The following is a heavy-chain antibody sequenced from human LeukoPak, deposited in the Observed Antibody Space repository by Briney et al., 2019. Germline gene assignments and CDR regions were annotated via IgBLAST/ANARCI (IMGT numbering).Heavy chain of an antibody. CDR3: AKAGYCSGGSCYRGFDY. J-gene: IGHJ4*02. CDR2: ISGSGAGT. D-gene: IGHD2-15*01. V-gene: IGHV3-23*01. CDR1: GFTFSSYA. Sequence: GGSLRLSCAASGFTFSSYAMSWVRQAPGKGLEWVSAISGSGAGTHYADSVQGRFTISRDNSKNTLYLQMNSRRAEDTAVYYCAKAGYCSGGSCYRGFDYWGQGTLVTVSS.